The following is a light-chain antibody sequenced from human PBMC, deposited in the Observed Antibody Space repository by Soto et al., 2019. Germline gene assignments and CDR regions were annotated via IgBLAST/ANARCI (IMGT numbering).Light chain of an antibody. V-gene: IGKV3-11*01. CDR2: DAS. Sequence: DTVLTQSPSTLSFSPLQRSTLSCRASQSVVSYLAWYQQKPGQAPRLLIYDASNRATGVPARFSGSGSGTDFTLTIDSLEPEDFAVYYCQHRSSWPLTFGGGTKVDIK. CDR1: QSVVSY. CDR3: QHRSSWPLT. J-gene: IGKJ4*01.